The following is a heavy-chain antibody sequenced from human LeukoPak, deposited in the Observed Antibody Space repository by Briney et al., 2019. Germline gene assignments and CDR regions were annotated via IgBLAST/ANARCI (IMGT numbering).Heavy chain of an antibody. CDR3: ARDRKEWNYDGAPYYFDY. V-gene: IGHV3-21*01. CDR1: GFTFSSYS. D-gene: IGHD1-7*01. CDR2: ISSSSSYI. J-gene: IGHJ4*02. Sequence: GGSLRLSCAASGFTFSSYSMNWVRQAPGKGLEWVSSISSSSSYIYYADSVKGRFTISRDNAKNSLYLQMNSLRAEGTAVYYCARDRKEWNYDGAPYYFDYWGQGTLVTVSS.